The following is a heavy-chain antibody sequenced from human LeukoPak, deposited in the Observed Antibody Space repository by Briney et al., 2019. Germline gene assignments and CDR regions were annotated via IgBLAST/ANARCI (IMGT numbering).Heavy chain of an antibody. D-gene: IGHD1-14*01. V-gene: IGHV1-2*02. CDR2: IYPKNGDT. CDR3: ARGRITYNWFDP. CDR1: GYTFTDYY. J-gene: IGHJ5*02. Sequence: ALVKVSCKASGYTFTDYYVHWVRQAPGQGLQWMGWIYPKNGDTHYAQNFQGRVTMSRDTSVTTVYMEVTGLTSDDTAIYYCARGRITYNWFDPWGQGTLVTVSS.